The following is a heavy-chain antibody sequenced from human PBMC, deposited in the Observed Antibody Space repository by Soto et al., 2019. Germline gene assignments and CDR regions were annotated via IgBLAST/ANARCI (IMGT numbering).Heavy chain of an antibody. CDR1: GYTFTTYY. J-gene: IGHJ6*02. D-gene: IGHD5-12*01. Sequence: WASVKVSCKASGYTFTTYYMHWVRQAPGQGLEWMGIINPSGGSTSYVKKFQGRVTMTRDTFTSTVYMELSSLRSEDTAVYYCARARRDGYDGGGMDVWGQAPTVTVS. V-gene: IGHV1-46*01. CDR2: INPSGGST. CDR3: ARARRDGYDGGGMDV.